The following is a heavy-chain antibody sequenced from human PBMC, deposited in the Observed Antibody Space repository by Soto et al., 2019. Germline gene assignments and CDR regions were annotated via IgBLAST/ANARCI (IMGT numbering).Heavy chain of an antibody. CDR1: GFTFNTYW. V-gene: IGHV3-7*01. Sequence: PGGSLRLSCAASGFTFNTYWMTWVRQSPGQGLEWVANIKPDGSETYYLDSVKGRFTISRDSARDSVHLQMNVLRAEDTALYYCGRFGLVAAIDYWGRGTLVTVSS. CDR2: IKPDGSET. D-gene: IGHD6-19*01. J-gene: IGHJ4*02. CDR3: GRFGLVAAIDY.